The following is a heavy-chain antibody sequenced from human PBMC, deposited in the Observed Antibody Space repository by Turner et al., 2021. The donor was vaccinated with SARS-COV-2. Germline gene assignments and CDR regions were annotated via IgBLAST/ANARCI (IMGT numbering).Heavy chain of an antibody. Sequence: QVRLVECGGGVIQRGASLRLSCAASGVTFSDYGMPWVRQAPGKGLEWVAVIWYDGSNKYYADSVKGRFTISIDNSKNTLYLQMNSLRADDTAVYYCARDATDSVRQLLVTTPSFYFDYWGQGTLVTVSS. CDR3: ARDATDSVRQLLVTTPSFYFDY. D-gene: IGHD6-19*01. CDR1: GVTFSDYG. V-gene: IGHV3-33*01. CDR2: IWYDGSNK. J-gene: IGHJ4*02.